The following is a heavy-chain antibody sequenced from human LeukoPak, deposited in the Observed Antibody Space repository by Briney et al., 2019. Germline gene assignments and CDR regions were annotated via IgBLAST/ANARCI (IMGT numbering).Heavy chain of an antibody. Sequence: TSETLSLTCTVSGVSITSEIWWSWVRQPPGKGLEWIGEIHHGGTTAFKPSLKSRVSMSVDTSKNHFSLRLSSVTAADTAVYFCLGAYGDYVYGDRWGQGTLVIVSS. CDR3: LGAYGDYVYGDR. D-gene: IGHD4-17*01. J-gene: IGHJ4*01. CDR2: IHHGGTT. V-gene: IGHV4-4*02. CDR1: GVSITSEIW.